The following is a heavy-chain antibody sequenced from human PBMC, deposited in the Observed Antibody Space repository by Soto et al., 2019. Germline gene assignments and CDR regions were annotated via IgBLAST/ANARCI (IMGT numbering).Heavy chain of an antibody. CDR2: INSDGSST. CDR3: ARGTRSVRNHAFDI. D-gene: IGHD2-15*01. V-gene: IGHV3-74*01. CDR1: GFTFSSYW. Sequence: GGSLRLSCAASGFTFSSYWMHWVRQAPGKGLVWVSRINSDGSSTSYADSVKGRFTISRDNAKNTLYLQMNSLRAEDTAVYYCARGTRSVRNHAFDIWGQGTMVTVSS. J-gene: IGHJ3*02.